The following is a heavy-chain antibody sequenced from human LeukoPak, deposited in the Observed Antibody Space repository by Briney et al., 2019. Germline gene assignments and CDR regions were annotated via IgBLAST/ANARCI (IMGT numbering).Heavy chain of an antibody. CDR3: ARAAADYYYYYMDV. CDR2: IYPGDSDT. Sequence: GESLKISWKGSGYSFTSYWIGWVRQMPGKGLEWMGKIYPGDSDTRYSPSFQGQVTISADKSISTAYRQWSSLKASDTAMYYCARAAADYYYYYMDVWGKGTTVTVSS. D-gene: IGHD2-2*01. V-gene: IGHV5-51*01. CDR1: GYSFTSYW. J-gene: IGHJ6*03.